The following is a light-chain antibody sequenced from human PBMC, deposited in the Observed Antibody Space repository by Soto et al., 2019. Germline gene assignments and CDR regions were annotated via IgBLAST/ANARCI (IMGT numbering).Light chain of an antibody. J-gene: IGKJ2*01. CDR1: QSVSSSY. CDR3: QQYGSSPPYT. V-gene: IGKV3-20*01. CDR2: GAS. Sequence: EIVLTQSPGTLSLSPGERATLSCRASQSVSSSYLAWYQQKPAQAPRLLIYGASSRATGIPDRFSGSGSGTHFPLTISRLEPEDFAVYYCQQYGSSPPYTFGQGTKLEIK.